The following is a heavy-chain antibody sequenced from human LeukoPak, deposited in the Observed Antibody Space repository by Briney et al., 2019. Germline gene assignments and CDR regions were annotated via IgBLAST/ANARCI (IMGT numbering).Heavy chain of an antibody. D-gene: IGHD2-2*01. CDR1: GFTVSSNY. V-gene: IGHV3-53*01. CDR2: IYSGGST. J-gene: IGHJ4*02. Sequence: GGSLRLSCAASGFTVSSNYMSWVRQAPGKGLEWVSVIYSGGSTYYADSVKGRFTISRDSSKNTLYLQMNSLRAEDTAVYYCARDLGYQLKYYFDYWGQGTLVTVSS. CDR3: ARDLGYQLKYYFDY.